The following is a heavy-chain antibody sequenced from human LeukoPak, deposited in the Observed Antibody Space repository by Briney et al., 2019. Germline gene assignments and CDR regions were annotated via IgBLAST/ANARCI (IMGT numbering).Heavy chain of an antibody. CDR2: ISGDGGTI. J-gene: IGHJ4*02. D-gene: IGHD2-8*01. CDR3: AKELYGNPSGY. CDR1: GFTLGSSA. Sequence: PGGSLRLSCAASGFTLGSSAMSWVRQAPGKGLEWVSAISGDGGTISYAASVRGRFTISRDNAKNTLFLQMSSLRAGDTALYYCAKELYGNPSGYWGQGTRVTVSS. V-gene: IGHV3-23*01.